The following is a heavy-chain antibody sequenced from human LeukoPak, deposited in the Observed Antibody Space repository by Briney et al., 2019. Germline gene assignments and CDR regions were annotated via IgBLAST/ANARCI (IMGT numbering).Heavy chain of an antibody. CDR1: GGSISSYY. J-gene: IGHJ4*02. CDR3: ARGPSPDIVVVPAAILWFDY. CDR2: IYYSGST. V-gene: IGHV4-59*01. Sequence: SETLSLTCTVSGGSISSYYWSWIRQPPGKGLEWIGYIYYSGSTNYSPSLKSRVTISVDTSKNQFSLKLSSVTAADTAVYYCARGPSPDIVVVPAAILWFDYWGQGTLVTVSS. D-gene: IGHD2-2*02.